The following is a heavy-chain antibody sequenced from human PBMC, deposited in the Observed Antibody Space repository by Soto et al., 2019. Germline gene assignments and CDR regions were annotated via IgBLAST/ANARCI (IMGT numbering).Heavy chain of an antibody. V-gene: IGHV5-51*01. J-gene: IGHJ4*02. CDR1: GYSFTSYW. CDR2: IYPGDSDT. Sequence: GESLKISCKASGYSFTSYWIGWVRQMPGKGLEWMGIIYPGDSDTIYSPSFQGQVTISADKSISTAYLQWNSLKASDTAMYYCARPPYSASFYYFDQWGQGTPVTVSS. D-gene: IGHD1-26*01. CDR3: ARPPYSASFYYFDQ.